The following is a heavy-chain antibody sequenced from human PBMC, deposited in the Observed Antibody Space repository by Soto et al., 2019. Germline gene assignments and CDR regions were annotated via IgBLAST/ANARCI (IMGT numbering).Heavy chain of an antibody. J-gene: IGHJ6*03. Sequence: SVKVSCKASGGTFSSYTISWVRQAPGQGLEWMGRIIPILGIANYAQKFQGRVTITADKSTSTAYMELSSLRSEDTAVYYCARDSSYDWGNYYYMDVWGKGTTVTVSS. D-gene: IGHD5-12*01. CDR3: ARDSSYDWGNYYYMDV. V-gene: IGHV1-69*04. CDR2: IIPILGIA. CDR1: GGTFSSYT.